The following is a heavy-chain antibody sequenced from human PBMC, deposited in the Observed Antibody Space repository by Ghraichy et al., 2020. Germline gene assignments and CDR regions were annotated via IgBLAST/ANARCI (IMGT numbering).Heavy chain of an antibody. CDR1: GGSISSGGYY. D-gene: IGHD3-10*01. V-gene: IGHV4-31*03. J-gene: IGHJ4*02. CDR2: IYYSGST. CDR3: ARGSGLLWFGGFDY. Sequence: SETLSLTCTVSGGSISSGGYYWSWIRQHPGKGLEWIGYIYYSGSTYYNPSLKSRVTISVDTSKNQFSLKLSSVTAADTAVYYCARGSGLLWFGGFDYWGQGTLVTVSS.